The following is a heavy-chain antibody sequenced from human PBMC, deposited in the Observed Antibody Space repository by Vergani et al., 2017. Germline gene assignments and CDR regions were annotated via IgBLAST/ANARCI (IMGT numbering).Heavy chain of an antibody. V-gene: IGHV3-7*03. J-gene: IGHJ5*02. D-gene: IGHD6-19*01. CDR1: GFTFSSYW. Sequence: EVQLVESGGGLVQPGGSLRLSCAASGFTFSSYWLSWVRQAPGKGLEWVANIKQDGSEKYYVDSVKGRFTISRDNAKNSLYLQMNSLRAEDTAAYYCARVYSSGWYGTWFDPWGQGTLVTVSS. CDR2: IKQDGSEK. CDR3: ARVYSSGWYGTWFDP.